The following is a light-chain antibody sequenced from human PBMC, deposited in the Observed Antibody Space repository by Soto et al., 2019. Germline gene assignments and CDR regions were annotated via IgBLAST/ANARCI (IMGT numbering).Light chain of an antibody. CDR3: LQDYGCSST. CDR1: QDVRHP. J-gene: IGKJ1*01. CDR2: GAS. Sequence: AIQMTQSPSSLSASVGDRVTISCRASQDVRHPIGWYQQTPGKAPKLLVYGASSLQRGVPSRFSGSGYGTDFTLSISSLQPEDFATYCCLQDYGCSSTFGQGTKVEVK. V-gene: IGKV1-6*01.